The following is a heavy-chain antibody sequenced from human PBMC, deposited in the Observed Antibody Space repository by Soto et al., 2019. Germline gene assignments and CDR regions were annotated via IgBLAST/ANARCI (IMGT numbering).Heavy chain of an antibody. J-gene: IGHJ4*02. CDR1: GDTFTNLD. Sequence: QVQLLQSGPEVKKPGTSVKVSCKASGDTFTNLDISWVRQAPGQGLEWMGWISAFNGNTNYAQKFQGRVTMTTETSTRTLYMELRSLRSDDTAVYYCARERAVGLYLDDWGQGTLVTVSS. CDR3: ARERAVGLYLDD. CDR2: ISAFNGNT. V-gene: IGHV1-18*04. D-gene: IGHD6-19*01.